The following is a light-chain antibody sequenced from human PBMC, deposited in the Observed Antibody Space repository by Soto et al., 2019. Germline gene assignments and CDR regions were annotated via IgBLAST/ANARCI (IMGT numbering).Light chain of an antibody. Sequence: DIQLTQSPSFLSASAGDRVTITCRASQGISNFLAWYQQKPGRAPKLLIYATSTLQSGVPPRFSGSGSGTEFTLTISSLQPEDFASYYCQKLDSYPLTFGQGTRLEIK. V-gene: IGKV1-9*01. CDR2: ATS. J-gene: IGKJ5*01. CDR3: QKLDSYPLT. CDR1: QGISNF.